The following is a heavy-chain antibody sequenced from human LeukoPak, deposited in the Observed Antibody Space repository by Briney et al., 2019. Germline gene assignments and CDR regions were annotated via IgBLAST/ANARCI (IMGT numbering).Heavy chain of an antibody. V-gene: IGHV1-46*01. Sequence: ASVKVSRKASGYTFTSYYMHWVRQAPGQGLAWMGIINPSGGSTSYAQKFQGRVTMTRDTSTSTVYMELSSLRSEDTAVYYCAREGYCSGGSCYYFDYWDQGTLVTVSS. J-gene: IGHJ4*02. CDR2: INPSGGST. D-gene: IGHD2-15*01. CDR3: AREGYCSGGSCYYFDY. CDR1: GYTFTSYY.